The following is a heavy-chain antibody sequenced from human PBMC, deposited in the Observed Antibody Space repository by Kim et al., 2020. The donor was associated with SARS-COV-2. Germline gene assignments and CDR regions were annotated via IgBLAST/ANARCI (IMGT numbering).Heavy chain of an antibody. CDR3: AKSRVYNSLPLQLDS. Sequence: GGSLRLSCAASGFTFNSYAMTWVRQAPGKGLEWVSAISGSGASSYYADSVKGRFTISRDNSKNTLFLQMNSLRAEDTAVYYCAKSRVYNSLPLQLDSWGQGTLVTVSS. D-gene: IGHD6-6*01. V-gene: IGHV3-23*01. CDR2: ISGSGASS. CDR1: GFTFNSYA. J-gene: IGHJ4*02.